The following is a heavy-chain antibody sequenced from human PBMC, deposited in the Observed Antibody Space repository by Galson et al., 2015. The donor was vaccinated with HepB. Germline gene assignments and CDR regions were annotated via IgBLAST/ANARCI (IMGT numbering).Heavy chain of an antibody. V-gene: IGHV3-53*01. CDR1: GFTVSSNY. J-gene: IGHJ4*02. CDR3: ARSVCSGGSCKWSYFDY. CDR2: IYSGGST. Sequence: SLRLSCAASGFTVSSNYMSWVRQAPGKGLEWVSIIYSGGSTYYADSVKGRFTISRDNSKNTLYLQMNSLRAEDTAVYYCARSVCSGGSCKWSYFDYWGQGTLVTVSS. D-gene: IGHD2-15*01.